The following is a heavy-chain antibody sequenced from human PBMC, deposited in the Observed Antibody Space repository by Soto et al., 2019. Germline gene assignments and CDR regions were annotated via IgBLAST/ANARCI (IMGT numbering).Heavy chain of an antibody. J-gene: IGHJ6*02. CDR2: ISGSGGST. D-gene: IGHD6-19*01. CDR1: GGSISSSN. CDR3: AKASPVSSGPEVGYGMDV. Sequence: PSETLSLTCAVSGGSISSSNWWSWVRQPPGKGLEWVSAISGSGGSTYYADSVKGRFTISRDNSKNTLYLQMNSLRAEDTAVYYCAKASPVSSGPEVGYGMDVWGQGTTVTVSS. V-gene: IGHV3-23*01.